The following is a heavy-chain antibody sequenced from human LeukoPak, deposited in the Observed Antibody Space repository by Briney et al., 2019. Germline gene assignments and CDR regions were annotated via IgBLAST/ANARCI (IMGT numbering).Heavy chain of an antibody. D-gene: IGHD3-22*01. CDR3: ARGGSSGYYRVHWYFDL. Sequence: SETLSLTCTVSGGSISSSSYYWGWIRQPPGKGLEWIGSIYYSGSTYYNPSLKSRVTISVDTSKNQFSLKLGSVTAADTAVYYCARGGSSGYYRVHWYFDLWGRGTLVTVSS. J-gene: IGHJ2*01. CDR1: GGSISSSSYY. V-gene: IGHV4-39*07. CDR2: IYYSGST.